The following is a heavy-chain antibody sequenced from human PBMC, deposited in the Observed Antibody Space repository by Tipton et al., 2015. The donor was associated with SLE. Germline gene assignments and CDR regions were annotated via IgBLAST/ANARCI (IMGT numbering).Heavy chain of an antibody. J-gene: IGHJ6*02. CDR1: GFTFSSYA. CDR3: ARERIFGPADYGMDV. V-gene: IGHV3-23*01. CDR2: ISGSGGST. D-gene: IGHD3/OR15-3a*01. Sequence: SLRLSCAASGFTFSSYAMSWVRQAPGKGLEWVSAISGSGGSTYYADAVKGRFTISRDNSKNTLYLQMTSLRAEDTAVYYCARERIFGPADYGMDVWGQGTTVSVSS.